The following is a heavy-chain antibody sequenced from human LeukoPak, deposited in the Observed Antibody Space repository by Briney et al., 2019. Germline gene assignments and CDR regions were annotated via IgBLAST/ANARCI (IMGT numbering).Heavy chain of an antibody. J-gene: IGHJ3*02. Sequence: ASETLSLTCTVSGGSISSYYWSWIRQPPGKGLEWIGYIYYSGSTNYNPSLKSRVTISVDTSKNQFSLKLSSVTAADTAVYYCARFSYYDFWSGYPKAAFDIWGQGTMVTVSS. CDR2: IYYSGST. CDR1: GGSISSYY. V-gene: IGHV4-59*01. D-gene: IGHD3-3*01. CDR3: ARFSYYDFWSGYPKAAFDI.